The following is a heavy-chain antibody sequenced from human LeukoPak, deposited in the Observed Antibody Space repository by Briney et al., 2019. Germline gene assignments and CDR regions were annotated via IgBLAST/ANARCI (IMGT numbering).Heavy chain of an antibody. CDR3: ARDAPTYSGSYGRVY. Sequence: SQTLSLTCTVSGGSISSGSYYWSWIRQPAGEGLEWIGRIYTSGSTNYNPSLKSRVTISVDTSKNQFSLKLSSVTAADTAVYYCARDAPTYSGSYGRVYWGQGTLVTVSS. V-gene: IGHV4-61*02. J-gene: IGHJ4*02. CDR1: GGSISSGSYY. D-gene: IGHD1-26*01. CDR2: IYTSGST.